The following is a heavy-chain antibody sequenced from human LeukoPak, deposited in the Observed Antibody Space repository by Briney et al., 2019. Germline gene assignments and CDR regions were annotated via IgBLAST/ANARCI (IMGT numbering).Heavy chain of an antibody. CDR2: INPNSGGT. V-gene: IGHV1-2*02. D-gene: IGHD6-13*01. Sequence: ASVKVSCKASGYTFTGYYMHWVRQAPGQGLEWMGWINPNSGGTNYAQKFQGRVTMTRDTSINTAYMELTRLRSDDTAVYCCAKLAAPGTAYYFDYWGQGTLVTVSS. CDR1: GYTFTGYY. J-gene: IGHJ4*02. CDR3: AKLAAPGTAYYFDY.